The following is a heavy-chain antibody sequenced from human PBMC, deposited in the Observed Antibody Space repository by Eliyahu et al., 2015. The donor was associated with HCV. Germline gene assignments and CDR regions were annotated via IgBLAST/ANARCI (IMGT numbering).Heavy chain of an antibody. V-gene: IGHV4-39*01. CDR2: IYYSGGT. D-gene: IGHD3-22*01. CDR1: GGSISSISYY. Sequence: QLQLQESGPGLVKPSETLSLTCTVSGGSISSISYYWGWIRQPPGKGLEWIGSIYYSGGTYYNPSLKSRVTISVDTSRNQFSLKLSSVTAADTAVYYCARVSVVVVAITPYSCFDPWGQGTLVTVSS. CDR3: ARVSVVVVAITPYSCFDP. J-gene: IGHJ5*01.